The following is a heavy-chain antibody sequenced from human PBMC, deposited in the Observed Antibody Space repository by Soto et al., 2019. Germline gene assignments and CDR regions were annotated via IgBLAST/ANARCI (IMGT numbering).Heavy chain of an antibody. J-gene: IGHJ4*02. CDR2: ISGSGGST. CDR3: ATSSGALAASFPYYFDD. Sequence: GVSLRLSCAASGFPFRSYAMSWVRQAPGQGLEWVSAISGSGGSTYYADSVKGRFTISRDNAKNSLYLQMNSLRAEDTAVYYCATSSGALAASFPYYFDDCGQVTMFTFAS. V-gene: IGHV3-23*01. D-gene: IGHD6-25*01. CDR1: GFPFRSYA.